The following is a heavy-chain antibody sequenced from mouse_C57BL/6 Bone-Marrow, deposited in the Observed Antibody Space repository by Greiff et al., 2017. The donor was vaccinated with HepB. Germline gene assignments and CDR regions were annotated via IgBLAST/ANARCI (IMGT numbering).Heavy chain of an antibody. CDR1: GFSLSTFGMG. CDR3: ARKNYYGSGGFAY. V-gene: IGHV8-8*01. CDR2: IWWDDDT. J-gene: IGHJ3*01. Sequence: QVTLKESGPGILQPSQTLSLTCSFSGFSLSTFGMGVGWIRQPSGKGLEWLAHIWWDDDTYYNPALKSRLTISKDTSKNQVFLKIANVDTADTATYYCARKNYYGSGGFAYWGQGTLVTVSA. D-gene: IGHD1-1*01.